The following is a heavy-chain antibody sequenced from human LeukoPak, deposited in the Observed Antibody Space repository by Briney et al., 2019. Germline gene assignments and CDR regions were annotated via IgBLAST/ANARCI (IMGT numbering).Heavy chain of an antibody. CDR1: GYIFTSYW. J-gene: IGHJ4*02. V-gene: IGHV5-51*01. CDR2: IYPGDSDT. Sequence: GESLKISCKGSGYIFTSYWIGWVRQMPGKGLEWMGIIYPGDSDTRYSPSFQGQVTISADKSISSAYLQWSSLKASDTAMYYCARPGYCSGGSCNGFDYWGQGTLVTVSS. D-gene: IGHD2-15*01. CDR3: ARPGYCSGGSCNGFDY.